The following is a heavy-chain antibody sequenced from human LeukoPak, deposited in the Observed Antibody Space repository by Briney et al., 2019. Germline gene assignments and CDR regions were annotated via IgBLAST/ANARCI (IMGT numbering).Heavy chain of an antibody. Sequence: GGSLRLSCAASGFTFSSYAMHWVRQAPGKGPEWVTVISHDGTTKYYADSVKGRFTISRDNSKNTLYLQMSSLRLEDTAMYYCARDPTPGGPDYFDHWGQGTLVTVSS. CDR3: ARDPTPGGPDYFDH. J-gene: IGHJ4*02. V-gene: IGHV3-30-3*01. CDR1: GFTFSSYA. CDR2: ISHDGTTK. D-gene: IGHD1-14*01.